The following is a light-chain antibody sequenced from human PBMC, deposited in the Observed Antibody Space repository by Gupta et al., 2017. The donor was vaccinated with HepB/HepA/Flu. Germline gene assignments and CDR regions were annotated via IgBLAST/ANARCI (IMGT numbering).Light chain of an antibody. CDR3: QQYNNWPPLFT. CDR1: QSVSSN. J-gene: IGKJ3*01. Sequence: EIVMTQSPATLSVSPGERATLSCRASQSVSSNLAWYQQKPGQAPRLLIYGASTRATGIPARFSGSGSGTEFXLTISSXQSEDFAVYYCQQYNNWPPLFTFGXGTKVDIK. CDR2: GAS. V-gene: IGKV3-15*01.